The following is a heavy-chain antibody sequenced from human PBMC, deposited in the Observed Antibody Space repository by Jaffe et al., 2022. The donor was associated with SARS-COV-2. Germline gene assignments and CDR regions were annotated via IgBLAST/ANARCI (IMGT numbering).Heavy chain of an antibody. J-gene: IGHJ6*02. CDR3: TTQEGVYCGGAPSVPPTCYYYYGMDV. CDR1: GFTFSNAW. V-gene: IGHV3-15*01. CDR2: IKSKTDGGTT. D-gene: IGHD2-21*01. Sequence: EVQLVESGGGLVKPGGSLRLSCAASGFTFSNAWMSWVRQAPGKGLEWVGRIKSKTDGGTTDYAAPVKGRFTISRDDSKNTLYLQMNSLKTEDTAVYYCTTQEGVYCGGAPSVPPTCYYYYGMDVWGQGTTVTVSS.